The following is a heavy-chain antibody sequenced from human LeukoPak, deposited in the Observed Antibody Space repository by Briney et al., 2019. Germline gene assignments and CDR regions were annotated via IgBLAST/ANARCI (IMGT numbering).Heavy chain of an antibody. Sequence: PSETLSLTCTVSGGSISSSSYYWGWIRQPPGKGLEWIGSLHYSGSTYHNPSLKSRITISADTSNNQFSLKLSSVAAADTAVYYCARHRDGYNRPLDYWGQGTLVTVSS. D-gene: IGHD5-24*01. CDR2: LHYSGST. CDR1: GGSISSSSYY. CDR3: ARHRDGYNRPLDY. J-gene: IGHJ4*02. V-gene: IGHV4-39*01.